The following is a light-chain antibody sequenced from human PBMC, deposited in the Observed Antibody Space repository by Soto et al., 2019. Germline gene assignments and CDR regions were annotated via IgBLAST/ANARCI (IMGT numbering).Light chain of an antibody. V-gene: IGLV8-61*01. J-gene: IGLJ3*02. CDR2: NTN. Sequence: QAVVTQEPSISVSPGGTVTLTCGLSTGSVSTGFYPSWYQQTPGQAPRTVIYNTNTRSSGVPDRFSGSILGNKAALTITGAQADDESDFYYVLYMGGGTLVFGGGTQLTVL. CDR3: VLYMGGGTLV. CDR1: TGSVSTGFY.